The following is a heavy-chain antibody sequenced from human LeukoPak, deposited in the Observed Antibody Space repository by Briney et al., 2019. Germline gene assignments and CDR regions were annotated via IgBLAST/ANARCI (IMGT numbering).Heavy chain of an antibody. Sequence: SETLSLTCGVSGGSFGSHYWTWIRQPPGKGLEWIGEINPRGSTNYNPSLESRVTVSAVTSRNQLSLSLTSVTAADSAVYFCARGLRQGSAWSWGPKEKSYQYMDVWGTGTTVIVSS. CDR2: INPRGST. V-gene: IGHV4-34*01. J-gene: IGHJ6*04. D-gene: IGHD6-19*01. CDR3: ARGLRQGSAWSWGPKEKSYQYMDV. CDR1: GGSFGSHY.